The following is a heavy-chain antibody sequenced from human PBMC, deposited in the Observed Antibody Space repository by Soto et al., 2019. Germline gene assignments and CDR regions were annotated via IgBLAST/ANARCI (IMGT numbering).Heavy chain of an antibody. CDR2: IKQDGNEK. D-gene: IGHD6-19*01. CDR1: GFTFSDYW. J-gene: IGHJ3*02. Sequence: EVQLVESGGGLVQPGGSLRLSCAVSGFTFSDYWMSWVRQAPGKGLEWVANIKQDGNEKYYVDSVKGRFTISRDNAKNSLYLQMNRLRAEDTAVYYCARGLGSSCWYSPWDAFDIWGQGTMVTVSS. CDR3: ARGLGSSCWYSPWDAFDI. V-gene: IGHV3-7*01.